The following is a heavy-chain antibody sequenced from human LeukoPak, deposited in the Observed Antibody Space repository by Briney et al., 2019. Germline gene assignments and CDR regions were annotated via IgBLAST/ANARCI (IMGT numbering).Heavy chain of an antibody. Sequence: GASVKVSCKASGYTFTGYYMHWVRQAPGQGLEWMGWINPNSGGTNYAQKFQGRVTMTRDTSISTAYMELSRLRSDDTAVYYCARDRGLEYSSSEFDYWGQGTLVTVSP. J-gene: IGHJ4*02. CDR2: INPNSGGT. D-gene: IGHD6-6*01. CDR3: ARDRGLEYSSSEFDY. V-gene: IGHV1-2*02. CDR1: GYTFTGYY.